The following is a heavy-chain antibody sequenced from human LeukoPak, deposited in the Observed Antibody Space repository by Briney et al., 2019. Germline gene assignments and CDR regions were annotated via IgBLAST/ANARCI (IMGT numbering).Heavy chain of an antibody. J-gene: IGHJ3*02. CDR2: IRYDGSNK. Sequence: GGSLRLFCAASGFTFSRYGMHWVRQAPGKGVEWVAFIRYDGSNKYYADAVKGRFTISRDNDKNTVYLEMNSLRGEETGVYYCAKPMVRGVEANDSLDIWGQGTMVTVSS. CDR1: GFTFSRYG. D-gene: IGHD3-10*01. CDR3: AKPMVRGVEANDSLDI. V-gene: IGHV3-30*02.